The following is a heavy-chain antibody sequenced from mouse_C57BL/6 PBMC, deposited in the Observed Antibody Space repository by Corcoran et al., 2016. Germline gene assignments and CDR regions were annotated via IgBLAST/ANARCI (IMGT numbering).Heavy chain of an antibody. CDR1: GYTFTDYY. CDR2: IYPGSGNT. J-gene: IGHJ4*01. D-gene: IGHD3-3*01. CDR3: ARWGGHYYAMDY. V-gene: IGHV1-76*01. Sequence: QVQLKQSGAELVRPGASVKLSCKASGYTFTDYYINWVKQRPGQGLEWIARIYPGSGNTYYNEKFKGKATLTAEKSSSTAYMQLSSLTSEDSAVYFCARWGGHYYAMDYWGQGTSVTVSS.